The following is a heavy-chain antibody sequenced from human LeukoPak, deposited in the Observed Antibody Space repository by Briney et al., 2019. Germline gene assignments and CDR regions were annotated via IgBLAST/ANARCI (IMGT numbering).Heavy chain of an antibody. V-gene: IGHV3-74*01. J-gene: IGHJ6*04. Sequence: GSLRLSCVASGFTFSSYWMHWVRQDPRKGLVWVSRINGDGRNINYADSVRGRFTISRDNAENSLYLQMNSLRAEDTAVYYCVRESSVWVGPGIGRPLDVWGKGTAVTVSS. CDR3: VRESSVWVGPGIGRPLDV. CDR2: INGDGRNI. D-gene: IGHD3-16*01. CDR1: GFTFSSYW.